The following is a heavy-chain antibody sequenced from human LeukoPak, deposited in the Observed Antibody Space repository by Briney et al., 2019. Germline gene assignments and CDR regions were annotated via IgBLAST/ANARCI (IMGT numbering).Heavy chain of an antibody. CDR2: IYHSGST. V-gene: IGHV4-59*04. Sequence: SETLSLTCTVSGGSISSHYWSWIRQPPGKGLEWIGSIYHSGSTYYNPSLKSRVTISVDTSKNQFSLKLSSVTAADTAVYYCATTTSAAMVRGVIIDGAFDIWGQGTMVTVSS. CDR1: GGSISSHY. D-gene: IGHD3-10*01. CDR3: ATTTSAAMVRGVIIDGAFDI. J-gene: IGHJ3*02.